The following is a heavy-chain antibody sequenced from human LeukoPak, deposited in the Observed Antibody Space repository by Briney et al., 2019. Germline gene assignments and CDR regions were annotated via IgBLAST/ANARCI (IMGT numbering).Heavy chain of an antibody. J-gene: IGHJ4*02. D-gene: IGHD3-3*01. V-gene: IGHV3-30*02. CDR3: ARDLGIFGDFDY. Sequence: GGSLRLSCTTSGFSFSNFGMHWVRQAPDKGLKWLAFIRYDGSNEYSADSVKGRFTISRDNSRNTLFLQMDSLRSEDTAVYYCARDLGIFGDFDYWGQGTPVIVSS. CDR1: GFSFSNFG. CDR2: IRYDGSNE.